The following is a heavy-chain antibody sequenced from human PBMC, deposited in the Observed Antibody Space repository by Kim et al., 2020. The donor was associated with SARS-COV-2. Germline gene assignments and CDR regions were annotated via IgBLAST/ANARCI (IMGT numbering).Heavy chain of an antibody. CDR3: ASQMGRTYYYGSGSYFFDY. Sequence: GRFTSSRDNSKNTLYLQMNSLRAEDTAVYYCASQMGRTYYYGSGSYFFDYWGQGTLVTVSS. V-gene: IGHV3-30*07. D-gene: IGHD3-10*01. J-gene: IGHJ4*02.